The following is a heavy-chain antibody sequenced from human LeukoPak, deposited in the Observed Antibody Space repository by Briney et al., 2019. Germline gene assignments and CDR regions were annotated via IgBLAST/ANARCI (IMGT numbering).Heavy chain of an antibody. CDR3: AKVESGWSYFDY. Sequence: GGSLRLSCAASGFTFSTYWMTWVRQAPGKGLEWVSSISGSGARIYYADSVKGRFTISRDNSKNTLYLQMNSLRAEDTAVYYCAKVESGWSYFDYWGQGTLVTVSS. CDR1: GFTFSTYW. J-gene: IGHJ4*02. V-gene: IGHV3-23*01. D-gene: IGHD6-19*01. CDR2: ISGSGARI.